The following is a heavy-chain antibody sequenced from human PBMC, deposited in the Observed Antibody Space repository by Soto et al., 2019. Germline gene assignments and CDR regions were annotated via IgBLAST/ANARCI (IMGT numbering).Heavy chain of an antibody. CDR1: GGSFSGYY. J-gene: IGHJ6*03. V-gene: IGHV4-34*01. D-gene: IGHD3-3*01. Sequence: SETLSLTCAVYGGSFSGYYWSWIRQPPGKGLEWIGEINHSGSTNYNPSLKSRVTISVDTSKNQFSLKLSSVTAADTAVYYCVRGRKGTRVFGVVISYYYYMDVWGKGTTVTVSS. CDR2: INHSGST. CDR3: VRGRKGTRVFGVVISYYYYMDV.